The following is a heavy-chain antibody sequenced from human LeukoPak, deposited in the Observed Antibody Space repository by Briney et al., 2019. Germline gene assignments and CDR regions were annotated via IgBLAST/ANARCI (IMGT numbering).Heavy chain of an antibody. CDR1: GGSFSGYY. J-gene: IGHJ4*02. CDR3: ARGFRTAMVRQPFDY. D-gene: IGHD5-18*01. Sequence: SETLSLTCAVYGGSFSGYYWSWIRQPPGKGLEWIGEINHSGSTNYNPSLKSRVTISVDTSKNQFSLKLSSVTAADTAVYYCARGFRTAMVRQPFDYWGQGTLVTVSS. V-gene: IGHV4-34*01. CDR2: INHSGST.